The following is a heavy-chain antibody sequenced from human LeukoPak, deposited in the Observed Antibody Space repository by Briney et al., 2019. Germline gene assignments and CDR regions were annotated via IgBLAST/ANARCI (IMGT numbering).Heavy chain of an antibody. CDR3: AKGPVVTFDI. CDR1: GFTFSRHA. D-gene: IGHD2-15*01. Sequence: GGSLRLSCAASGFTFSRHAMNRARQAPGKGLEWVSGINSSGGSTYYADSVKGRFTISRDNSKNTLYLQMNSLRAEDTAVYYCAKGPVVTFDIWGQGTMVTVSS. J-gene: IGHJ3*02. V-gene: IGHV3-23*01. CDR2: INSSGGST.